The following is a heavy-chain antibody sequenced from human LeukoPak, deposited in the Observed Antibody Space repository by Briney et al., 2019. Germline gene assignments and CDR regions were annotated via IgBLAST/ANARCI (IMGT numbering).Heavy chain of an antibody. D-gene: IGHD5-18*01. CDR2: IYYSGST. Sequence: SETLSLTCTVSGGSINNYYWSWIRKPPGKGLEWIGYIYYSGSTHYNPSLKSRVSISVDTSKNQFSLKLSSVTAADTAVYYCARIVPYNYGYVDYWGQGTLVTVSS. J-gene: IGHJ4*02. CDR3: ARIVPYNYGYVDY. CDR1: GGSINNYY. V-gene: IGHV4-59*01.